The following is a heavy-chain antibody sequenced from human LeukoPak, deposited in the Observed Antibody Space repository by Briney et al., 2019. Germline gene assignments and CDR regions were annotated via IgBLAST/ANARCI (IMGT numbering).Heavy chain of an antibody. CDR1: GGSISSSNW. CDR2: IYHSGST. J-gene: IGHJ5*02. V-gene: IGHV4-4*02. Sequence: SGTLSLACAVSGGSISSSNWWSWVRQPPGKGLEWIGEIYHSGSTNYNPSLKSRVTISVDKSKNQFSLKLSSVAAADTAVYYCASSSGWYGRTFDPWGQGTLVTVSS. D-gene: IGHD6-19*01. CDR3: ASSSGWYGRTFDP.